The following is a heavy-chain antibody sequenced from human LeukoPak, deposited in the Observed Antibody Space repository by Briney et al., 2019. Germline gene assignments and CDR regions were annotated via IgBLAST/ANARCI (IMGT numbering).Heavy chain of an antibody. CDR2: ISGSGGST. CDR1: GFTFSSYA. Sequence: GGSLRLSCAASGFTFSSYAMSWVRQAPGKGLEWVSAISGSGGSTYYADSVKGRFTISRDNSKNTLYLQMNSLRAEDTAVYYCAKDREGVRFLEWLSPSYYFDYCGQGTLVTVSS. CDR3: AKDREGVRFLEWLSPSYYFDY. J-gene: IGHJ4*02. D-gene: IGHD3-3*01. V-gene: IGHV3-23*01.